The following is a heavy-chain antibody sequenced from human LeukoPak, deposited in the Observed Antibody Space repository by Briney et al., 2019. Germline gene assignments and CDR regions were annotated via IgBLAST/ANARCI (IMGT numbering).Heavy chain of an antibody. D-gene: IGHD6-6*01. CDR2: ISWNSGSI. Sequence: PGGSLRLSCAASGFTFDDYAMHWVRQAPGKGLEGVSGISWNSGSIGYADSVKGRFTISRDNAKNSLYLQMNSLRAEDTALYYCAKDTSYSSLGPFDYWGQGTLVTVSS. CDR3: AKDTSYSSLGPFDY. CDR1: GFTFDDYA. J-gene: IGHJ4*02. V-gene: IGHV3-9*01.